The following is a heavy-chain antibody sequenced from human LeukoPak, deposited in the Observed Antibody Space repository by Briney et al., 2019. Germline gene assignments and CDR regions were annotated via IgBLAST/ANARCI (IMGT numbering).Heavy chain of an antibody. V-gene: IGHV3-23*01. CDR3: AKDYRGSGEVGETGPLDY. Sequence: GGSLRLSCAASGFTFSSYAMHWVRQAPAKGLEWVAGIDQSGGYIHYADSVKGRFTISRDNSKNTLHLQMSSLRAEDTAVYYCAKDYRGSGEVGETGPLDYWGQGTLVTVSS. J-gene: IGHJ4*02. CDR2: IDQSGGYI. D-gene: IGHD1-14*01. CDR1: GFTFSSYA.